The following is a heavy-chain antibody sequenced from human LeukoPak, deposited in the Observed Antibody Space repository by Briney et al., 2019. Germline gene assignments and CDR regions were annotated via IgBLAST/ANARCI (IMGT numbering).Heavy chain of an antibody. CDR1: GFTFTSSA. D-gene: IGHD1-26*01. V-gene: IGHV1-58*02. J-gene: IGHJ4*02. CDR2: IVVGSGNT. CDR3: AARGSSGSYYDFDY. Sequence: SVKVSCKASGFTFTSSAMQWVRQARGQRLEWIGWIVVGSGNTNYAQKFQERVTISRDMSTSTAYMELSSLRSEDTAVYYCAARGSSGSYYDFDYWGQGTLVTVSS.